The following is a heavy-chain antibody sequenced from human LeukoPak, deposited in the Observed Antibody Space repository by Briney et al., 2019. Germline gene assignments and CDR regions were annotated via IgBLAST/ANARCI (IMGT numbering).Heavy chain of an antibody. J-gene: IGHJ5*02. CDR3: ARPPRTTGWYLSCFYP. CDR1: GYTFTDYD. V-gene: IGHV1-8*01. Sequence: ASVKVSCKASGYTFTDYDINWVRQAPGQGLEWMGWINPNTGNTGFAQKFQGRVTLTRDTSISTAYMEVSSLRPEDTAVYYCARPPRTTGWYLSCFYPWGQGTLVTVSS. CDR2: INPNTGNT. D-gene: IGHD6-19*01.